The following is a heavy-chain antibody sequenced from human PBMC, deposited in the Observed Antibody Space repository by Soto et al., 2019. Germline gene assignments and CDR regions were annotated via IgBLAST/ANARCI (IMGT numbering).Heavy chain of an antibody. CDR2: IIPIFGTA. CDR1: GGTFSSYA. D-gene: IGHD1-26*01. Sequence: QVQLVQSGAEVKKPGSSVKVSCKASGGTFSSYAISWVRQAPGQGLEWMGGIIPIFGTANYAQKFQGRVTITADESTSTAYMELSSLRSEDTAVYYCARGGNSGSYLNDAFDIWCQGTMVTVSS. J-gene: IGHJ3*02. V-gene: IGHV1-69*12. CDR3: ARGGNSGSYLNDAFDI.